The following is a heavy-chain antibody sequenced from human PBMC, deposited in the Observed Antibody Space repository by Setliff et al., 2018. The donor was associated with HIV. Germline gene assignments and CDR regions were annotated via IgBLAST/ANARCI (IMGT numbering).Heavy chain of an antibody. J-gene: IGHJ5*02. CDR1: GYTFTSYG. CDR2: ISAYSGNT. CDR3: ARAHFLVAMTRNWFDT. V-gene: IGHV1-18*01. Sequence: ASVKVSCKASGYTFTSYGISWVRQAPGQGLEWMGWISAYSGNTNYAQKLQGRVTMTTDTSTRTAYMELRSLRSDDTAVYYCARAHFLVAMTRNWFDTWGQGTLVTVSS. D-gene: IGHD5-12*01.